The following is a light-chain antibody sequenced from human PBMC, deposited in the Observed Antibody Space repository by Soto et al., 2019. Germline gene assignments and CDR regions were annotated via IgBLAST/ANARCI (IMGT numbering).Light chain of an antibody. V-gene: IGLV2-14*01. J-gene: IGLJ2*01. CDR2: EVN. Sequence: QSALTQPASVSGSPGQSITISCTGTTSDVGAYKYVSWYQQHPDKAPKLVIYEVNHRPSGVSDRFSGSKSGNTAYLNISGLQATDEGDYYCVSYTGRSTPLFGGGTKLTVL. CDR3: VSYTGRSTPL. CDR1: TSDVGAYKY.